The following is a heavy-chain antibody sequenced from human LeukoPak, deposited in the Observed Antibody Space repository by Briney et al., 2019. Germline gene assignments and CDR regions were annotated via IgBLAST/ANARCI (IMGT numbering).Heavy chain of an antibody. V-gene: IGHV3-53*01. D-gene: IGHD1-1*01. CDR2: LYTGGRT. Sequence: PGGSLRLSCAASGFTFSSYSMSWVRQAPGKGLEWVSLLYTGGRTYYADSVEGRFTISRDDSKNTVYLHMNTVRAEDTAMYYCARGGVNYWNPRYWGQGTLVTVSS. CDR1: GFTFSSYS. CDR3: ARGGVNYWNPRY. J-gene: IGHJ4*02.